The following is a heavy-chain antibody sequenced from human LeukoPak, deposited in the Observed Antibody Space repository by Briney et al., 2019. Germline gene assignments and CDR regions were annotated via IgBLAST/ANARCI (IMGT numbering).Heavy chain of an antibody. CDR3: ARDYWSGGFDP. Sequence: GRSLRLSCAASGFTFSSYSMNWVRQAPGKGLEWVSSISSSSSYTYYADSVKGRFTISRDNAKNSLYLQMNSLRAEDTAVYYCARDYWSGGFDPWGQGTLVTVPS. J-gene: IGHJ5*02. CDR1: GFTFSSYS. V-gene: IGHV3-21*01. D-gene: IGHD2-8*02. CDR2: ISSSSSYT.